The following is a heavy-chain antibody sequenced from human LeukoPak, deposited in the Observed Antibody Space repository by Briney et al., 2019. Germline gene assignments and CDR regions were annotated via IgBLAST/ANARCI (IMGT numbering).Heavy chain of an antibody. CDR3: TTDLNYYDSSGDDAFDI. V-gene: IGHV3-15*07. J-gene: IGHJ3*02. D-gene: IGHD3-22*01. Sequence: GGSLRLSCAASGFTFSNAYMNWVRQAPGKGLEWVGRIKPKTDGETTEYAAPVKDRFSISRDDSKSMMYLQMNSLKTEDTAVYYCTTDLNYYDSSGDDAFDIWGQGTMVTVSS. CDR2: IKPKTDGETT. CDR1: GFTFSNAY.